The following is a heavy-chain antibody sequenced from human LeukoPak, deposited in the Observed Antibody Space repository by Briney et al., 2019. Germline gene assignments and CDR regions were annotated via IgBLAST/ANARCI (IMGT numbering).Heavy chain of an antibody. J-gene: IGHJ6*02. CDR2: ITSDGSSI. D-gene: IGHD7-27*01. Sequence: RGSLRLSCAASGFIFSRNWMHWVRQAPGRGLVWVSRITSDGSSITYADSVKGRFTISRDNAKNTLYLQMNSLRAEDTAVYYCARDLGYGMDVWGQGTTVTVSS. CDR1: GFIFSRNW. CDR3: ARDLGYGMDV. V-gene: IGHV3-74*01.